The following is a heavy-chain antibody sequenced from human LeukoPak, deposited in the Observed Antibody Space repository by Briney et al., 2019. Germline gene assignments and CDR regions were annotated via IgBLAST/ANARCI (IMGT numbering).Heavy chain of an antibody. CDR3: ARYSPFDY. CDR1: GYSFTPSW. V-gene: IGHV5-51*01. Sequence: GESLKISSKASGYSFTPSWITWLRQLPGKGVEWMGLIYPGDPDSRYNPSFRGQVTISADKSISTAYLQWSSLKASDTAMYYCARYSPFDYWGQGSLVTVSS. CDR2: IYPGDPDS. D-gene: IGHD2-15*01. J-gene: IGHJ4*02.